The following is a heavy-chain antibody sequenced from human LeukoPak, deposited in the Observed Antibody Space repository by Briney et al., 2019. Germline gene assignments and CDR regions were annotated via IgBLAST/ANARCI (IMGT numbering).Heavy chain of an antibody. D-gene: IGHD3-10*01. CDR1: GGSISSYY. V-gene: IGHV4-59*01. J-gene: IGHJ6*02. Sequence: HSETLSLTCTVSGGSISSYYWSWIRQPPGKGLEWIGYIYYSGSTNYNPSLKSRVTISVDTSKNQFSLKLSSVTAADTAVYYCARDRGPYYGSGSLGHYYYYYGMDVWGQGTTVTVSS. CDR3: ARDRGPYYGSGSLGHYYYYYGMDV. CDR2: IYYSGST.